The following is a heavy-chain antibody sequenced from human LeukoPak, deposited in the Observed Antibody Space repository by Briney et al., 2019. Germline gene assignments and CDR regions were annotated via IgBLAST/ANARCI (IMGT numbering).Heavy chain of an antibody. D-gene: IGHD1-26*01. CDR3: AAEAASLVGATH. CDR1: GVTFNDYA. V-gene: IGHV1-69*06. J-gene: IGHJ4*02. CDR2: FIPILGTA. Sequence: SVKVSCKASGVTFNDYALNWVRQAPGQGLEWMGVFIPILGTANSTQKFRDRVTITADMSTSTAYMELSSLRSEDTAVYYCAAEAASLVGATHWGQGTLVTVSS.